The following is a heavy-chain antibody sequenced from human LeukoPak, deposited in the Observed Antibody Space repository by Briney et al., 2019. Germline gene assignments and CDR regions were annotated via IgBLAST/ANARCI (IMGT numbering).Heavy chain of an antibody. CDR2: INSDGSST. J-gene: IGHJ4*02. V-gene: IGHV3-74*01. CDR3: ARGVGPRARGYDFWSGYLGEGDY. CDR1: GFTFSSYW. Sequence: PGGSLRLSCAASGFTFSSYWMHWVRQAPGKGLVWVSRINSDGSSTSYADSVKGRFTISRDNAKNTLYLQMNSLRAGDTAVYYCARGVGPRARGYDFWSGYLGEGDYWGQGTLVTVSS. D-gene: IGHD3-3*01.